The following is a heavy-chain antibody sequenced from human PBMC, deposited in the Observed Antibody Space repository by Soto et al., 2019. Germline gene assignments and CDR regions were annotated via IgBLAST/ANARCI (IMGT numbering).Heavy chain of an antibody. Sequence: QVQLVQSGAEVKKPGASVKVSCKASGYTFTSYYMHWVRQAPGQGLEWMGIINPSGGSTSYAQKLQGRVTMTRDTSTSTVYMELSSLRSEDTAVYYCARDPGYCSGGSCYSFDYWGQGTLVTVSS. V-gene: IGHV1-46*04. D-gene: IGHD2-15*01. CDR3: ARDPGYCSGGSCYSFDY. CDR1: GYTFTSYY. CDR2: INPSGGST. J-gene: IGHJ4*02.